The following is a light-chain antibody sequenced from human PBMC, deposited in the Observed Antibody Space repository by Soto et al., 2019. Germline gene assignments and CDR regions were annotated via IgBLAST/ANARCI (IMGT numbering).Light chain of an antibody. J-gene: IGLJ2*01. CDR1: SSDVGGYNY. V-gene: IGLV2-14*01. Sequence: QSVLTQPASVSGSPGQSITISCTGTSSDVGGYNYVSWYQQHPGKAPKLMIYDVSNRPSGVSNRFSGSKSVNTASLTISGLQAEDEADYYCSSYTSSSTVVFGGGTTLTVL. CDR2: DVS. CDR3: SSYTSSSTVV.